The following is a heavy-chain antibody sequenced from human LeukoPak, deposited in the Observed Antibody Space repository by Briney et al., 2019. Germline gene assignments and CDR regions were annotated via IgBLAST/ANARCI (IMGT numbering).Heavy chain of an antibody. J-gene: IGHJ4*02. CDR3: AKVRPPSAVAIFYDY. D-gene: IGHD6-19*01. V-gene: IGHV3-30*02. CDR1: GFTFSSYG. CDR2: IRYDGSNK. Sequence: GGSLRLXCAASGFTFSSYGMHWVRQAPGKGLEWVAFIRYDGSNKYYADSVKGRFTISRDNSKYTLYLQMNSLRAEDTAVYYCAKVRPPSAVAIFYDYWGQGTLVTVSS.